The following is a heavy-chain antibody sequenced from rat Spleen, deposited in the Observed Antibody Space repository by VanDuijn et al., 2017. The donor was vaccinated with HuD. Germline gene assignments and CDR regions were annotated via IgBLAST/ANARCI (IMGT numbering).Heavy chain of an antibody. D-gene: IGHD1-9*01. CDR1: GFTFSDYY. CDR3: ARRHYGYTDYFDF. Sequence: EVQLVESDGGLVQPGRSLKLSCAASGFTFSDYYMAWVRQAPTMGLEWVTSISPSGGATYYRDSVKGRFTVSRDNAKNTLYLQLDSLRSEDTATYYCARRHYGYTDYFDFWGQGVMVTVSP. J-gene: IGHJ2*01. CDR2: ISPSGGAT. V-gene: IGHV5-25*01.